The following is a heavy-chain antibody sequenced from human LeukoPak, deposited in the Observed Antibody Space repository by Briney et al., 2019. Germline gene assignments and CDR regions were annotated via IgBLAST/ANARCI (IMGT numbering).Heavy chain of an antibody. V-gene: IGHV1-69*05. J-gene: IGHJ4*02. CDR3: AEGWGSSSSFDY. CDR2: IIPIFGTA. CDR1: GGTFSSYA. D-gene: IGHD6-6*01. Sequence: SVKVPCKASGGTFSSYAISWVRQAPGQGLEWMGRIIPIFGTANYAQKFQGRVTITTDESTSTAYMELSSLRSEDTAVYYCAEGWGSSSSFDYWGQGTLVTVSS.